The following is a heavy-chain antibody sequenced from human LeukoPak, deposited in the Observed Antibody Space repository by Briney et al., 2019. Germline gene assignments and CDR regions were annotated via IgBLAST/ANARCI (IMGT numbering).Heavy chain of an antibody. V-gene: IGHV4-38-2*02. CDR1: GYSISSGYY. CDR2: IYHSGST. Sequence: PSETLSLTCTVSGYSISSGYYWGWIRQPPGKGLEWIGSIYHSGSTYYNPPLKSRVTISVDTSKNQFSLKLSSVTAADTAAYYCARGVVTAIRDAFDIWGQGTMVTVSS. D-gene: IGHD2-21*02. CDR3: ARGVVTAIRDAFDI. J-gene: IGHJ3*02.